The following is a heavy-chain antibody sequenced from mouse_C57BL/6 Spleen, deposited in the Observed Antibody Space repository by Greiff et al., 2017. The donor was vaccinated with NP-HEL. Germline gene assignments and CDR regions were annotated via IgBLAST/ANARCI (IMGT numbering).Heavy chain of an antibody. CDR1: GYTFTDYY. J-gene: IGHJ2*01. Sequence: VQLQQSGPELVKPGASVKISCKASGYTFTDYYMNWVKQSHGKSLEWIGDINPNNGGTSYNQKVKGKATLTVDKSSSTAYMELRSLTSEDSAVYYCARRIYYGNYYFDYWGQGTTLTVSS. V-gene: IGHV1-26*01. CDR3: ARRIYYGNYYFDY. D-gene: IGHD2-1*01. CDR2: INPNNGGT.